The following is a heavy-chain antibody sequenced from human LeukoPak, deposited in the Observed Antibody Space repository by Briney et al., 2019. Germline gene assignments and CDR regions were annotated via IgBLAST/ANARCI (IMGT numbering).Heavy chain of an antibody. J-gene: IGHJ6*02. CDR2: ISFDGSNK. D-gene: IGHD6-13*01. V-gene: IGHV3-30*04. CDR1: GFTFSSYA. CDR3: ARDPSSWYSPEDYYYGMEV. Sequence: PAGGSLRLSCAASGFTFSSYAMHWVRAAPGKGLEWVAVISFDGSNKYDADSVKGRFTISRDNSKNTLYLQMNSLRAEDTAVYYCARDPSSWYSPEDYYYGMEVWGQGTTVTVSS.